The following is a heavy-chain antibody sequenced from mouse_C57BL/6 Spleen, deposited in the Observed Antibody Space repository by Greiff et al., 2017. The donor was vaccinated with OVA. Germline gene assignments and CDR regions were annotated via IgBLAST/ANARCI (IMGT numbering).Heavy chain of an antibody. CDR1: GYTFTGYW. CDR2: LLPGSGST. Sequence: QVQLQQSGAELMKPGASVKLSCKATGYTFTGYWIEWVKQRPGHGLEWIGELLPGSGSTNYTEKFKGKATFTADTSSNTAYMQLSSLTTEDSAIYDCARSHYYGSSYPAWFAYWGQGTLVTVSA. J-gene: IGHJ3*01. CDR3: ARSHYYGSSYPAWFAY. V-gene: IGHV1-9*01. D-gene: IGHD1-1*01.